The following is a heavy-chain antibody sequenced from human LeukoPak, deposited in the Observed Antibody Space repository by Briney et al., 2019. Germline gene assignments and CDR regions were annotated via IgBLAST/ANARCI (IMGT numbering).Heavy chain of an antibody. V-gene: IGHV4-59*01. Sequence: PSETLSLTCTVSGGSISSYYWSWIRQPPGKGLEWIGDIYYSGSTNYNPSLKSRVTISVDTSKNQFSLKLSSVTAADTAVYYCARSGRNSLRYWGQGTLVTVSS. CDR2: IYYSGST. J-gene: IGHJ4*02. D-gene: IGHD4-23*01. CDR1: GGSISSYY. CDR3: ARSGRNSLRY.